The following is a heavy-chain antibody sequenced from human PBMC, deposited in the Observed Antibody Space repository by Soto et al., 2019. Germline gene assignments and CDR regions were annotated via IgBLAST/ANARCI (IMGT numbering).Heavy chain of an antibody. CDR3: ARVGEIAVAGFFDY. Sequence: QVQLQESGPGLVKPSETLSLTCTVSGGSISSYYWSWIRQPPGKGLEWIGYIYYSGSTNYNPSLKSRVTISVDTSKNQFSLKLSSVTAADTAVYYCARVGEIAVAGFFDYWGQGTLVTVSS. CDR2: IYYSGST. V-gene: IGHV4-59*01. CDR1: GGSISSYY. D-gene: IGHD6-19*01. J-gene: IGHJ4*02.